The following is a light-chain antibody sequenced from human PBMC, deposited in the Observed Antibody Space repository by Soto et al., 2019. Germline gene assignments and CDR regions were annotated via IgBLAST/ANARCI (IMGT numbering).Light chain of an antibody. J-gene: IGLJ2*01. CDR3: QSYDSSLSGYVV. Sequence: QSVLKQPPSVSGAPGQRVTISCTGSSSNIGAGYDVHWYQQLPGTAPKLLIYGNSNRPSGVPDRFSGSKSGTSASLAITGRQAEDEADYYCQSYDSSLSGYVVFGGGTKLTVL. V-gene: IGLV1-40*01. CDR1: SSNIGAGYD. CDR2: GNS.